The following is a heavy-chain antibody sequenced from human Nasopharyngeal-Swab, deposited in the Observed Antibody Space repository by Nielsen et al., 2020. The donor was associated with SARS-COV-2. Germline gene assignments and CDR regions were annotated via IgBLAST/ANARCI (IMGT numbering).Heavy chain of an antibody. CDR2: IIPIFGTA. D-gene: IGHD3-10*01. V-gene: IGHV1-69*06. CDR3: VLITMVRGVIQYSYYYYMDV. J-gene: IGHJ6*03. Sequence: VRQVAGHVLEWVGGIIPIFGTANYAQKFQGRVTITADKSTSTAYMELSSLRSEDTAVYYCVLITMVRGVIQYSYYYYMDVWGKGTTVTVSS.